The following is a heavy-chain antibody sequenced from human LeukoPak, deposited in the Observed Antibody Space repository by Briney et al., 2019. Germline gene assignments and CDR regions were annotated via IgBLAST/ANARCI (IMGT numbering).Heavy chain of an antibody. Sequence: GGSLRLSCAVSGFTFSSYAMSWVRQAPGKGLEWVSSISSSSSYIYYADSVKGRFTISRDNAKNSLYLQMNSLRAEGTAVYYCASGGLSYYDSSGYYDYWGQGTLVTVSS. CDR1: GFTFSSYA. CDR2: ISSSSSYI. J-gene: IGHJ4*02. D-gene: IGHD3-22*01. CDR3: ASGGLSYYDSSGYYDY. V-gene: IGHV3-21*01.